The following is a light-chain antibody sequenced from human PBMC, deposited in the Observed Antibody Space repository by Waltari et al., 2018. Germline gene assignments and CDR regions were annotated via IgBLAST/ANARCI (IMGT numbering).Light chain of an antibody. J-gene: IGLJ2*01. CDR2: RIN. V-gene: IGLV1-47*01. Sequence: QSVLTQPPSASGTPGQRVTIACSGSSSNIGSNYVDWYQQLPGTPPKLIIYRINQRPTGVHARFSAAQSGTSASLAISGLRSEDEAYYYCAAWDDTLSGPVFGGGTKLTVL. CDR1: SSNIGSNY. CDR3: AAWDDTLSGPV.